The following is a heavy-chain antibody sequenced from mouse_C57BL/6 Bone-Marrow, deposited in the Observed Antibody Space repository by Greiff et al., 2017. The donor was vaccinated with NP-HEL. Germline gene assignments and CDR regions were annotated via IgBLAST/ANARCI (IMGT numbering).Heavy chain of an antibody. V-gene: IGHV1-50*01. Sequence: QVQLQQPGAELVQPGASVKLSCKASGYTFPTYWLQWVHQRPGQGLEWIGEIDPSDSYTNYNQKFKGKATLTVDTSSSTAYMQLRGLTSEDSAVYYCARKAYYGRSYEFAYWGQGTLVTVSA. J-gene: IGHJ3*01. CDR1: GYTFPTYW. CDR2: IDPSDSYT. CDR3: ARKAYYGRSYEFAY. D-gene: IGHD1-1*01.